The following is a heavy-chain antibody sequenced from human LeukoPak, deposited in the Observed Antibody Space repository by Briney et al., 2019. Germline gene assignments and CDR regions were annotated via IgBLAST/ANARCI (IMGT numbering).Heavy chain of an antibody. CDR3: AREVGPCDY. CDR2: IWHDGTNK. J-gene: IGHJ4*02. Sequence: PGGSLRLSCAASGFTFSVWGMHWVRQAPGKGLEWVAVIWHDGTNKYYADSVKGRFTISRDNSKNTLYLQMNSLRAEDTAVYYFAREVGPCDYWGQGTLVTVSS. CDR1: GFTFSVWG. V-gene: IGHV3-33*01.